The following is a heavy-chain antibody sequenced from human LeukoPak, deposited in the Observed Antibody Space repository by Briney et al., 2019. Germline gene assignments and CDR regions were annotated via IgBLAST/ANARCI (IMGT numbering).Heavy chain of an antibody. J-gene: IGHJ4*02. CDR1: GFTFSIYW. Sequence: PGGSLRLSCAVSGFTFSIYWMHWVRQAPGKGLVWVAHSNSDGSRTSYADSVKGRFTISRDNAKNTLYLQMNSLRAEDTAVYYCARSRESFIIGTTAFDYWGQGALVTVSS. V-gene: IGHV3-74*01. CDR2: SNSDGSRT. CDR3: ARSRESFIIGTTAFDY. D-gene: IGHD1-20*01.